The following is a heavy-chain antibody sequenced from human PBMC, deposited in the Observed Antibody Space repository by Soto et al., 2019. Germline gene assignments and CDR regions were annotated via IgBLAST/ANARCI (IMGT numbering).Heavy chain of an antibody. CDR2: IHHSGSI. J-gene: IGHJ6*02. Sequence: PSETLSLTCTVSGDSISSDYYHWTWIRQSPGKGLEWIGYIHHSGSILYNPSLKSRVTISVDTSKNQFSLHRTSVTAADTAVYFCAREDDGRDSLDVWGQGTTVTVSS. CDR3: AREDDGRDSLDV. D-gene: IGHD1-1*01. CDR1: GDSISSDYYH. V-gene: IGHV4-30-4*08.